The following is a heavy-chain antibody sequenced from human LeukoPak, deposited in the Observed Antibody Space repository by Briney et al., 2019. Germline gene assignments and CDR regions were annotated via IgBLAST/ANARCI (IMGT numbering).Heavy chain of an antibody. CDR2: ISYDGTKQ. Sequence: GGSLRLSCAASGVTVSNNFMSWVRQAPGKGLEWLAVISYDGTKQYFADSVRGRFTISRDNVKNSLYLEMNSLRVEDSAVYYCARDHYFDISGYLDYWGQGTPVTVSS. J-gene: IGHJ4*02. V-gene: IGHV3-30-3*01. D-gene: IGHD3-22*01. CDR3: ARDHYFDISGYLDY. CDR1: GVTVSNNF.